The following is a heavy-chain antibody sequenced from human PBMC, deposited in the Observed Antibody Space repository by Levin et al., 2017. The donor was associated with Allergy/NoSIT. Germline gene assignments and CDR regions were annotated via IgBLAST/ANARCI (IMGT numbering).Heavy chain of an antibody. CDR1: GGSISSYY. D-gene: IGHD3-9*01. CDR2: IYYSGST. J-gene: IGHJ3*02. V-gene: IGHV4-59*01. Sequence: KTSETLSLTCTVSGGSISSYYWSWIRQPPGKGLEWIGYIYYSGSTNYNPSLKSRVTISVDTSKNQFSLKLSSVTAADTAVYYCASDNPGYDIVTNDAFDSWGQGTMVTVSS. CDR3: ASDNPGYDIVTNDAFDS.